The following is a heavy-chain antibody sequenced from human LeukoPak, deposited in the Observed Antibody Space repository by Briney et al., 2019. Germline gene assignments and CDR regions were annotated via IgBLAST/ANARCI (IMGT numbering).Heavy chain of an antibody. V-gene: IGHV4-31*03. CDR3: ARNRVDIVATIIDY. Sequence: PSETLSLTCTVSGGSISSGGYYWSWIRQHPGKGLEWIGYIYYSGSTCYNPSLKSRVTISVDTSKNQFSLKLSSVTAADTAVYYCARNRVDIVATIIDYWGQGTLVTVSS. D-gene: IGHD5-12*01. CDR1: GGSISSGGYY. CDR2: IYYSGST. J-gene: IGHJ4*02.